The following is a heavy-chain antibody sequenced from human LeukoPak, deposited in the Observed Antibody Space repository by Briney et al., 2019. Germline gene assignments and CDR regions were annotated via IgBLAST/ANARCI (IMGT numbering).Heavy chain of an antibody. CDR1: GFTFSSYA. CDR3: ARDEAGLDY. CDR2: ISYDGSNK. V-gene: IGHV3-30-3*01. Sequence: GGSLRLSCAASGFTFSSYAIHWVRQAPGKGLEWVAVISYDGSNKYYADSVKGRFTISRDNSKNTLYLQMNSLRAEDTAVYYCARDEAGLDYWGQGTLVTVFS. J-gene: IGHJ4*02. D-gene: IGHD6-19*01.